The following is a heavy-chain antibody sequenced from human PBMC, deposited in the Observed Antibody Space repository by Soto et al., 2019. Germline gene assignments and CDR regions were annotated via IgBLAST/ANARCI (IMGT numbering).Heavy chain of an antibody. CDR3: ARRIHCSSTSCYTYYYYGMDV. CDR1: GGTFSSYA. D-gene: IGHD2-2*01. Sequence: GASVKVSCKASGGTFSSYAISWVRQAPGQGLEWMGGIIPIFGTANYAQKFQGRVTITADESTSTAYMELSSLRSEDTAVYYCARRIHCSSTSCYTYYYYGMDVWGQGTTVTVSS. V-gene: IGHV1-69*13. CDR2: IIPIFGTA. J-gene: IGHJ6*02.